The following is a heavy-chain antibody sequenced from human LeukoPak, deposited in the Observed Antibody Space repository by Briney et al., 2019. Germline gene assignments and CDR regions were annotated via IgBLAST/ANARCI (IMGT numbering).Heavy chain of an antibody. D-gene: IGHD3-22*01. V-gene: IGHV4-39*07. CDR3: ARALWESVTMIVVVITAFDI. CDR1: GDSFSSVADY. Sequence: PSETLSLTCTVSGDSFSSVADYWAWIRQPPGKGLEWIASGDYSGGKYYNPPLKSRVTISVDTSKNQFSLKLSSVTAADTAVYYCARALWESVTMIVVVITAFDIWGQGTMVTVSS. CDR2: GDYSGGK. J-gene: IGHJ3*02.